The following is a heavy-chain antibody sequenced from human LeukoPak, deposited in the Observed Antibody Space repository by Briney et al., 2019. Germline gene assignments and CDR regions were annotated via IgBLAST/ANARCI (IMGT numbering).Heavy chain of an antibody. CDR1: GFTFSDCG. Sequence: GSLRLSCATSGFTFSDCGMHWIRQAPGKGLEWVAFIRYDGSNQYYADSVKGRFTNSRDNSKNTLYLQMNSLRAEDTAVYFCAKTMGAIDHDCWGQGTLVTVSS. CDR2: IRYDGSNQ. V-gene: IGHV3-30*02. CDR3: AKTMGAIDHDC. J-gene: IGHJ4*02. D-gene: IGHD1-26*01.